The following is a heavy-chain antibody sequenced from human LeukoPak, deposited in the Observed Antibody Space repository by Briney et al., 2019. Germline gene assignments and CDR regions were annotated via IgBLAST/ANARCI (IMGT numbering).Heavy chain of an antibody. V-gene: IGHV4-61*02. J-gene: IGHJ3*02. Sequence: SETLYLTCTVSGGSISSGSYYWSWIRQPAGKGLEWIGRIYTSGSTNYNPSLKSRVTISVDTSKNQFSLKLSSVTAADTAVYYCARGLSGSYYVGAFDIWGQGTMVTVSS. CDR2: IYTSGST. CDR1: GGSISSGSYY. D-gene: IGHD1-26*01. CDR3: ARGLSGSYYVGAFDI.